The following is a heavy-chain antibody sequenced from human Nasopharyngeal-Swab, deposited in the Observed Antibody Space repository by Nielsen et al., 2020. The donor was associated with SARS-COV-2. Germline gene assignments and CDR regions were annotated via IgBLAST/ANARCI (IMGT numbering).Heavy chain of an antibody. D-gene: IGHD3-9*01. J-gene: IGHJ4*02. CDR3: ARAGVDTSTGSSGGCFDY. V-gene: IGHV4-39*01. CDR2: IYYSGST. Sequence: SETLSLTCTVSGGSISSSSYYWGWIRQPPGKGLEWIGSIYYSGSTYYNPSLKSRVTISVDTSKNQFSLKLSSVTAADTAVYYCARAGVDTSTGSSGGCFDYWGQGILVTVSS. CDR1: GGSISSSSYY.